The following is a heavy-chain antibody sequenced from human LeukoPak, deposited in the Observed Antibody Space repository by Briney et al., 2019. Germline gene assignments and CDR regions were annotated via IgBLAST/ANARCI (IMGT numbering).Heavy chain of an antibody. D-gene: IGHD2-2*01. CDR2: ISAYNGNT. CDR3: ARGRYCSSTSCQSSAFDI. Sequence: ASVKVSCKASGYTFTSYGISWVGQAPGQGLEWMGWISAYNGNTNYAQKLQGRVTMTTDTSTSTAYMELRRLRSDDTAVYYCARGRYCSSTSCQSSAFDIWGQGTMVTVSA. CDR1: GYTFTSYG. J-gene: IGHJ3*02. V-gene: IGHV1-18*01.